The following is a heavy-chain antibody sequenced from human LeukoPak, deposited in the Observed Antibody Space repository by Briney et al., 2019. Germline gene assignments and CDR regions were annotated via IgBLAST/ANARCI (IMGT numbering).Heavy chain of an antibody. CDR1: GFTFSSYA. J-gene: IGHJ4*02. CDR3: ALLAVASDFDY. D-gene: IGHD6-19*01. V-gene: IGHV3-48*03. Sequence: PGGSLRLSCAASGFTFSSYAMSWVRQAPGKGLEWVSNIGSSGTTRYYADSVKGRFSISRDNAKNSLYLQMNSLRVEDTGVYYCALLAVASDFDYWGQGALVTVSS. CDR2: IGSSGTTR.